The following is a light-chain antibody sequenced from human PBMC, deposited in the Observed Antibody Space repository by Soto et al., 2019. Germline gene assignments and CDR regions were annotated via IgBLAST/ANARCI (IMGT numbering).Light chain of an antibody. CDR3: SSYAGSNSRI. J-gene: IGLJ2*01. V-gene: IGLV2-8*01. CDR2: EVT. CDR1: SSDVGGYNY. Sequence: QSALTQPPSASGSPGQSVTISCTGTSSDVGGYNYVSWYQQHPGKAPKLMIYEVTKRPSGVPDRFSGSKSGNTASLTVSGLQAEDGADYYCSSYAGSNSRICGGGTKVTVL.